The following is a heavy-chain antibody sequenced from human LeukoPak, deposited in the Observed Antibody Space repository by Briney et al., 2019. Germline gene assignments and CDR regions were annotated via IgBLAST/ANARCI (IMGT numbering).Heavy chain of an antibody. D-gene: IGHD6-19*01. CDR2: ISSSGSTI. CDR1: GFTFSSYE. V-gene: IGHV3-48*03. CDR3: AREELRYSSGSSHSYFDY. Sequence: GGSLRLSCAAYGFTFSSYEMNWVRQAPGKGLEWVSYISSSGSTIYYADSVKGRFTISRDNAKNSLYLQMDSLRAEDTAVYYCAREELRYSSGSSHSYFDYWGQGTLVTVSS. J-gene: IGHJ4*02.